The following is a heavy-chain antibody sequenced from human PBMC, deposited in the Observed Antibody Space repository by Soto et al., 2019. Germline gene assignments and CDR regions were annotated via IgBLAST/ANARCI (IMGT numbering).Heavy chain of an antibody. D-gene: IGHD3-3*01. CDR3: AKDLIRFLEWSAKGTFDY. Sequence: GGSLRLSCAASGFTFSSYAMSWVRQAPGKGLEWVSAISGSGGSTYYADSVKGRFTISRDNSKNTLYLQMNSLRAEDTAVYYCAKDLIRFLEWSAKGTFDYWGQGTLVTVSS. CDR1: GFTFSSYA. J-gene: IGHJ4*02. V-gene: IGHV3-23*01. CDR2: ISGSGGST.